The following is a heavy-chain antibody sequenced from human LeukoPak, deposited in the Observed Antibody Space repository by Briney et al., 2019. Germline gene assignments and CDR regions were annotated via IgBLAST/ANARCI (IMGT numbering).Heavy chain of an antibody. D-gene: IGHD1-14*01. Sequence: GGCLRLSCAASGFTFNNAWMSWVRQAPGKGLEWVARIRAGGTTDYAAPVKGRFTISRDDSMNTLYLQMDSLKTGDTAVYYCATDVPSPLAQIDYWGQGTPVTVSS. V-gene: IGHV3-15*01. CDR1: GFTFNNAW. CDR3: ATDVPSPLAQIDY. J-gene: IGHJ4*02. CDR2: IRAGGTT.